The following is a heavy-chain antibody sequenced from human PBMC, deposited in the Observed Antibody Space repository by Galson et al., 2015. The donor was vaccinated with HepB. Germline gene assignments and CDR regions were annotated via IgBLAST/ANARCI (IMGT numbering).Heavy chain of an antibody. Sequence: SLRLSCAASGFTFSSYGMHWVRQAPGKGLEWVAVISYDGSNKYYADSVKGRFTISRDNSKNTLYLQMNSLRAEDTAVYYCAKVKSSGWYCDYWGQGTLVTVSS. V-gene: IGHV3-30*18. D-gene: IGHD6-19*01. CDR2: ISYDGSNK. CDR1: GFTFSSYG. J-gene: IGHJ4*02. CDR3: AKVKSSGWYCDY.